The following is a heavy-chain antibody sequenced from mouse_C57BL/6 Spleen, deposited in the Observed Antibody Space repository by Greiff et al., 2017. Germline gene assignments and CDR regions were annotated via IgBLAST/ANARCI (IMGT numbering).Heavy chain of an antibody. CDR1: GYTFTSYW. D-gene: IGHD1-1*01. V-gene: IGHV1-52*01. CDR3: ARWDTTVVEGFAY. CDR2: IDPSDSET. J-gene: IGHJ3*01. Sequence: QVQLQQPGAELVRPGSSVKLSCKASGYTFTSYWMHWVKQRPIQGLEWIGNIDPSDSETPYNQKFKDKATLTVDKSSSTAYMQLSSLTSEDSAVYYCARWDTTVVEGFAYWGQGTLGTVSA.